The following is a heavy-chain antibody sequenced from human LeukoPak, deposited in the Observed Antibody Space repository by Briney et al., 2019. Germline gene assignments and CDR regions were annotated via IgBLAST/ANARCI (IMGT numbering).Heavy chain of an antibody. CDR3: AKSSYYDASGYYREYYFDY. D-gene: IGHD3-22*01. Sequence: GGSLRLSCVPSGFSFSNYAMSWVRQAPGKGLEWVSSISGSGGSTHYADSVKGRFTISRDKTKNTLYLQMNSLRAEDTAVYYCAKSSYYDASGYYREYYFDYWGQGTLVTASS. CDR1: GFSFSNYA. V-gene: IGHV3-23*01. J-gene: IGHJ4*02. CDR2: ISGSGGST.